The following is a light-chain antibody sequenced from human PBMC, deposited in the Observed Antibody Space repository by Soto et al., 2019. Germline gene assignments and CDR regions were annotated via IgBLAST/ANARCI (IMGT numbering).Light chain of an antibody. J-gene: IGKJ1*01. CDR2: ESS. Sequence: EIVLTQSPATLSLSPGERATLSCRASQNVANYLDWYQQKPGQAPRLLIYESSSRATGIPDKFSGSGSGTDFTLTISRLEPDDFAVYYCQHYGSPSWTFGQGTKVDIK. CDR1: QNVANY. V-gene: IGKV3-20*01. CDR3: QHYGSPSWT.